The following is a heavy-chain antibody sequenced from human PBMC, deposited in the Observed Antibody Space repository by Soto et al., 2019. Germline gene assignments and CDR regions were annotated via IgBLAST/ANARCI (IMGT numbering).Heavy chain of an antibody. CDR3: AKGSHYDILTAYHAFDY. D-gene: IGHD3-9*01. V-gene: IGHV3-23*01. CDR1: GFTFNSYA. Sequence: GGSLRLSCAASGFTFNSYAMNWVRQAPGKGLEWVSSISGGGGGTYYADSVKGRLTISRDNSKNTLCLQMNSLRAEDTALYYCAKGSHYDILTAYHAFDYWGPGTLVTVSS. CDR2: ISGGGGGT. J-gene: IGHJ4*02.